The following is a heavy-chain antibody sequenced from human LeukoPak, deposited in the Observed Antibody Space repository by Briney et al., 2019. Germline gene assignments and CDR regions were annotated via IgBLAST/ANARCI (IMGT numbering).Heavy chain of an antibody. Sequence: GGSLRLSCAASGFTVSSNYMSWVRQAPGKGLEWVSVIYSGGSTYYADSVKGRFTISRDNSKNTLYLQMNSLRAEDTAVYYCASPPSGYSSGWYYWGQGTLVTVSS. D-gene: IGHD6-19*01. J-gene: IGHJ4*02. CDR3: ASPPSGYSSGWYY. V-gene: IGHV3-53*01. CDR2: IYSGGST. CDR1: GFTVSSNY.